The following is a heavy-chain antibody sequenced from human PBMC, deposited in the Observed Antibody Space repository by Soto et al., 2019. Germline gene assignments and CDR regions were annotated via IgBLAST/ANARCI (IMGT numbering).Heavy chain of an antibody. Sequence: SETLSLTCAVSGGSISSSNWWSWVRQPPGKGLEWIGEIYHSGSTNYNPSLKSRVTISVDKSKNQFSLKPSSVTAADTAVYYCARDGGLLWFGEFTSYYYYYGMDVWGQGTTVTVSS. CDR1: GGSISSSNW. CDR2: IYHSGST. J-gene: IGHJ6*02. D-gene: IGHD3-10*01. CDR3: ARDGGLLWFGEFTSYYYYYGMDV. V-gene: IGHV4-4*02.